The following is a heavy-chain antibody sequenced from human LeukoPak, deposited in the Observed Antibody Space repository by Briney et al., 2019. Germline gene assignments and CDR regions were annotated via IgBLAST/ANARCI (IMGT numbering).Heavy chain of an antibody. V-gene: IGHV1-69*13. CDR3: AGGATSITIFGVVIPPYFDY. D-gene: IGHD3-3*01. J-gene: IGHJ4*02. Sequence: SVKVSCKASGDTFSSYAISWVRQAPGQGLEWMGGIIPIFGTANYAQKFQGRVPITADESTSTAYMELRSLRSEDTAVYYCAGGATSITIFGVVIPPYFDYWGQGTLVTVSS. CDR1: GDTFSSYA. CDR2: IIPIFGTA.